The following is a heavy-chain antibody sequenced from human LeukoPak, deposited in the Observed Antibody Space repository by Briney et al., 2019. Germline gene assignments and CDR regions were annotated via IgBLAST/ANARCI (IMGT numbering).Heavy chain of an antibody. Sequence: SVKVSCKASGGTFSSYAISWVRQAPGQGLEWMGRIIPILGIANYAQKFQGRVTITADKSTSTAYMELSSLRSEDTAVYYCACHYYGSGSYYGLDYWGQGTLVTVSS. V-gene: IGHV1-69*04. CDR3: ACHYYGSGSYYGLDY. CDR1: GGTFSSYA. D-gene: IGHD3-10*01. CDR2: IIPILGIA. J-gene: IGHJ4*02.